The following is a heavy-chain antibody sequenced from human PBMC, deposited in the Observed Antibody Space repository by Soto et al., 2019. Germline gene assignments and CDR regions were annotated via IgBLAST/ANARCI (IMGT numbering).Heavy chain of an antibody. V-gene: IGHV3-23*01. CDR3: ARNYGSGSETPAYYHYYYGMNV. CDR2: ITGSGGST. CDR1: GFTLSTYA. J-gene: IGHJ6*02. D-gene: IGHD3-10*01. Sequence: PGGSLRLSCVASGFTLSTYAMSWVRQAPGKGLEWVSGITGSGGSTYYADSVKGRFTISRDNSKSTVSLHMNSLRAEDTAVYYCARNYGSGSETPAYYHYYYGMNVWGQGTTVTVSS.